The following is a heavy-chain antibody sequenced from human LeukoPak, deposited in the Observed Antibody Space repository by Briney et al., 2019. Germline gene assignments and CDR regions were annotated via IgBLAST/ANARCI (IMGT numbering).Heavy chain of an antibody. J-gene: IGHJ4*02. V-gene: IGHV4-34*01. CDR3: ARDWGIAVAAPRY. Sequence: SETLSLTCAVYGGSFSGYYRSWIRQPPGKGLEWIGEIDHSGSTNYNPSLKSRVTISVDTSKNQFSLKLSSVTAADTAVYYCARDWGIAVAAPRYWGQGTLVTVSS. CDR1: GGSFSGYY. CDR2: IDHSGST. D-gene: IGHD6-19*01.